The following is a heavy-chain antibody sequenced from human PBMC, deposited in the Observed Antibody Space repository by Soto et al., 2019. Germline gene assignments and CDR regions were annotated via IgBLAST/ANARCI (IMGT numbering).Heavy chain of an antibody. V-gene: IGHV3-33*01. CDR2: IWSDGSNK. Sequence: QVQLVESGGGVVQPGRSLRLSCAASGFTFSSYGLHWVRQAPGKGLGWVAVIWSDGSNKYYADSVKGRFTISRDNSQNTLYLQMNSLRAEDTAVYYCAREFWSGPFDYWGQGTLVTVSS. CDR1: GFTFSSYG. J-gene: IGHJ4*02. D-gene: IGHD3-3*01. CDR3: AREFWSGPFDY.